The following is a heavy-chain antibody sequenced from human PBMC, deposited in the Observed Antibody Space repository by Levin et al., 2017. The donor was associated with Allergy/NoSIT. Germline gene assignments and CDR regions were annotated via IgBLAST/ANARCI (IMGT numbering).Heavy chain of an antibody. D-gene: IGHD6-13*01. V-gene: IGHV3-53*01. CDR2: IYSGGST. J-gene: IGHJ4*02. Sequence: AGGSLRLSCAASGFTVSSNYMSWVRQAPGKGLEWVSVIYSGGSTYYADSVKGRFTISRDNSKNTLYLQMNSLRAEDTAVYYCARGTYSSSWYPFDYWGQGTLVTVSS. CDR1: GFTVSSNY. CDR3: ARGTYSSSWYPFDY.